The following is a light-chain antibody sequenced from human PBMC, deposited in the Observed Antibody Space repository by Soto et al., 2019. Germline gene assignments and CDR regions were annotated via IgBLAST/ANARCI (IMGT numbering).Light chain of an antibody. CDR1: QSVSSSY. V-gene: IGKV3-20*01. Sequence: EIVLTQSPGTLSLSPGERATLSCRASQSVSSSYLAWYQQKPGQAPRLLIYGASSRATGIPDWFSGSGSGTGFTLTISRLEPEDLAVYYCQQYGSSPYTFGQGTKLEIK. J-gene: IGKJ2*01. CDR3: QQYGSSPYT. CDR2: GAS.